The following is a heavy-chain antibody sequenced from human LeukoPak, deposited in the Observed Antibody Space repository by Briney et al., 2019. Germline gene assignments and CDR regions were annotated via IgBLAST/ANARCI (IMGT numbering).Heavy chain of an antibody. CDR3: ARHPTYSSSWSILYYFDY. CDR2: INHSGST. Sequence: SETLSLTCAVYGGSFSGYYWSWIRQPPGKGLEWIWEINHSGSTNYNPSLKSRVTISVDTSKNQFSLKLSSATAADTAVYYCARHPTYSSSWSILYYFDYWGQGTLVTVSS. D-gene: IGHD6-13*01. J-gene: IGHJ4*02. V-gene: IGHV4-34*01. CDR1: GGSFSGYY.